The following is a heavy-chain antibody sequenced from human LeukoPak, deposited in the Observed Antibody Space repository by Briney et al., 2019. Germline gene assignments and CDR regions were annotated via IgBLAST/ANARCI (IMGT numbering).Heavy chain of an antibody. CDR1: GYSFTNYW. D-gene: IGHD6-19*01. CDR3: ARGGSGWYFDY. V-gene: IGHV5-51*01. J-gene: IGHJ4*03. Sequence: GESLKISCKGSGYSFTNYWIGWVRQMPGKGLEYMGIIYTVDSDTKYSPSFQGQVTISVDKSINTAYLQWTSLKASDTAMYYCARGGSGWYFDYWGPGSLVTVSS. CDR2: IYTVDSDT.